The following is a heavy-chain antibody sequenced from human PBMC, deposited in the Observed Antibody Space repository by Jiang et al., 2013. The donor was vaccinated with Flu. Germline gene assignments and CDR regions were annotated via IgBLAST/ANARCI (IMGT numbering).Heavy chain of an antibody. J-gene: IGHJ4*02. CDR3: ARSDSSVEVGYFDY. V-gene: IGHV4-59*01. Sequence: GSTNYNPSLKSRVTISVDTSKNQFSLKLSSVTAADTAVYYCARSDSSVEVGYFDYWGQGTLVTVSS. D-gene: IGHD3-22*01. CDR2: GST.